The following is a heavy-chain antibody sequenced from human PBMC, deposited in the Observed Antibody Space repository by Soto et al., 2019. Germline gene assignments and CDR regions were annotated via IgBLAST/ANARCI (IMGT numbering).Heavy chain of an antibody. J-gene: IGHJ3*02. V-gene: IGHV3-48*01. D-gene: IGHD6-13*01. CDR1: GFTLSYYC. CDR3: ARDRLSSSWSIDAFDI. Sequence: EVQLVASGGGLVQPGGSLRLSCAASGFTLSYYCMNWVRQAPGKGLEWVSYISPSGNTIYYADSVKGRFTISRDNAKNSLSLQMDSLRAEDTAVYYCARDRLSSSWSIDAFDIWGPGTMVTVSS. CDR2: ISPSGNTI.